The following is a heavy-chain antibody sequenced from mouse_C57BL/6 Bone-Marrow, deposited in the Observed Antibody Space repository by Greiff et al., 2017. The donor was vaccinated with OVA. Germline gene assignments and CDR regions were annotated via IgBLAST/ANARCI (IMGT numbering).Heavy chain of an antibody. D-gene: IGHD1-1*01. Sequence: EVQGVESGAELVRPGASVKLSCTASGFNIKDDYMHWVKQRPEQGLEWIGWIDPENGDTEYASKFQGTATITADTSSNTAYLQLRSLTSEDTAVYYCTIVLRSYAMDYWGQGTSVTVSS. V-gene: IGHV14-4*01. CDR3: TIVLRSYAMDY. CDR2: IDPENGDT. CDR1: GFNIKDDY. J-gene: IGHJ4*01.